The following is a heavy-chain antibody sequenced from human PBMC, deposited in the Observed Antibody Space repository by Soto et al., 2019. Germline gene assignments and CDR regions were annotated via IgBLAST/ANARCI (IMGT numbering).Heavy chain of an antibody. V-gene: IGHV3-48*02. CDR3: ARVNKVMAGNSNYYYYGMDV. CDR2: ISSSSSTI. J-gene: IGHJ6*02. Sequence: GGSLRLSCAASGFTFSSYSMNWVRQAPGKGLEWVSYISSSSSTIYYADSVKGRFTISRDNAKNSLYLQMNSLRDEDTAVYYCARVNKVMAGNSNYYYYGMDVWGQGTTVTVSS. CDR1: GFTFSSYS. D-gene: IGHD6-19*01.